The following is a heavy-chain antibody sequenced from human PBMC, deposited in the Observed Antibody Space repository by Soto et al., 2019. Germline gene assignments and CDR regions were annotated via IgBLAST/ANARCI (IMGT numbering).Heavy chain of an antibody. CDR1: GYIFTDYF. Sequence: ASVKVSCKASGYIFTDYFIHWVRQAPGQGLEWMGWINPKSGVTKFVQKFQGRVTMTRDTSIRTFYMELSSLKSDDTAVYYCARDQIDCTNGVCYLTFRNGYFDLWGRGTLVTVSS. CDR3: ARDQIDCTNGVCYLTFRNGYFDL. V-gene: IGHV1-2*02. J-gene: IGHJ2*01. CDR2: INPKSGVT. D-gene: IGHD2-8*01.